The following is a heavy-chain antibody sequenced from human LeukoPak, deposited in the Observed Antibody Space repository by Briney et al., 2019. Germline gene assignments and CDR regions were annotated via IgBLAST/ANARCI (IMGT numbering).Heavy chain of an antibody. J-gene: IGHJ5*02. D-gene: IGHD3-10*01. CDR2: IWYDGSNK. CDR3: AREGSYNWFDP. CDR1: GFTFSSYA. V-gene: IGHV3-33*01. Sequence: GGSLRLSCAASGFTFSSYAMHWVRQAPGKGLEWVAVIWYDGSNKYYADSVKGRFTISRDNSRNTLYLQMNSLRAEDTAVYYCAREGSYNWFDPWGQGTLVIVSS.